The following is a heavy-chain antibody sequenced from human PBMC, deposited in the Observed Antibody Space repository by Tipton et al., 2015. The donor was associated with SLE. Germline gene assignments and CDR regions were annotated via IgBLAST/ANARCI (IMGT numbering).Heavy chain of an antibody. D-gene: IGHD6-13*01. CDR2: IYYSGST. V-gene: IGHV4-59*12. Sequence: GLVKPSETLSLTCTVSGGSISSYYWSWIRQPPGKGLEWIGYIYYSGSTNYNPSLKSRVTISVDTSKNQFSLKLSSVTAADTAVYYCARESAAAGTRWFDPWGQGSPVTVSS. CDR3: ARESAAAGTRWFDP. CDR1: GGSISSYY. J-gene: IGHJ5*02.